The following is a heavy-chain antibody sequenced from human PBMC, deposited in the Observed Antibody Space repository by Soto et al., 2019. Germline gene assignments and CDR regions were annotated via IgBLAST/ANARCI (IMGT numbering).Heavy chain of an antibody. J-gene: IGHJ4*02. CDR3: ARDLEGAGYFDY. Sequence: GASVKVSCKAPGYTFTIYGISWVRQAPGQGLEWMGWISAYNGNTNYAQKLQGRVTMTTDTSTSTAYMELRSLRSDVTVVYYCARDLEGAGYFDYWGQGTLVTVSS. CDR1: GYTFTIYG. CDR2: ISAYNGNT. V-gene: IGHV1-18*01.